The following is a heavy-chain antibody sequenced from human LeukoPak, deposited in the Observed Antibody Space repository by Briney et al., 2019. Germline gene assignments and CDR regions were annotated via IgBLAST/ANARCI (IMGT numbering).Heavy chain of an antibody. D-gene: IGHD2/OR15-2a*01. V-gene: IGHV3-9*01. CDR3: IRGFDADSDDVYF. J-gene: IGHJ4*02. CDR1: GFTFDDYA. Sequence: GGSLRLSCVASGFTFDDYAMHWVRQTPGKGLEWVSGISWNGLKTDYADSVKGRFTMSRDNANNSLFLQMNSLRAEDTAFYYCIRGFDADSDDVYFWGQGTLVTVSS. CDR2: ISWNGLKT.